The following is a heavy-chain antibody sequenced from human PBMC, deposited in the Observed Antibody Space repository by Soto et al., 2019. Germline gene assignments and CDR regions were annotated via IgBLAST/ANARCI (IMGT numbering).Heavy chain of an antibody. Sequence: GGSLRLSCAASGFTVSSNYMSWVRQAPGKGLEWVSVIYSGGSTYYADSVKGRFTISRDNSKNTLYLQMNSLRAEDTAVYYCAREPNYDFWSGGFDYWGQGTLVTVSS. J-gene: IGHJ4*02. CDR3: AREPNYDFWSGGFDY. D-gene: IGHD3-3*01. V-gene: IGHV3-66*01. CDR1: GFTVSSNY. CDR2: IYSGGST.